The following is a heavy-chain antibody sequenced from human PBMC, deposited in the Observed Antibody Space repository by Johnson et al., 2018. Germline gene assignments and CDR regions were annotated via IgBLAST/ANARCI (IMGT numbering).Heavy chain of an antibody. Sequence: VQLVESGGGVVQPGRSLRLSCAASGFTFSSYGMHWVRQAPGKGLEWVAVIWYDGSNKYYVDSVKGRFTISRANSKNTLYLQMNSRIAEDTAGYYMAKLSSGGSSPYYYYYYGMDVWGKGTTVTVSS. V-gene: IGHV3-33*06. CDR3: AKLSSGGSSPYYYYYYGMDV. J-gene: IGHJ6*04. CDR2: IWYDGSNK. CDR1: GFTFSSYG. D-gene: IGHD6-6*01.